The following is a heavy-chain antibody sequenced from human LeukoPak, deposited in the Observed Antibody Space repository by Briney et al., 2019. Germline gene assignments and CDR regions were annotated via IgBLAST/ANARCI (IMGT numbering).Heavy chain of an antibody. V-gene: IGHV4-4*07. J-gene: IGHJ4*02. Sequence: SETLSLTCTVSGGSINSYYWSWIRQPAGKGLEWIGRIYSSWSTNYNPSLKSRVSMSVDTSKSQFSLKLTSVTAADTAVYYCARGGKATVVTMWGQGILVTVSS. CDR2: IYSSWST. D-gene: IGHD4-23*01. CDR3: ARGGKATVVTM. CDR1: GGSINSYY.